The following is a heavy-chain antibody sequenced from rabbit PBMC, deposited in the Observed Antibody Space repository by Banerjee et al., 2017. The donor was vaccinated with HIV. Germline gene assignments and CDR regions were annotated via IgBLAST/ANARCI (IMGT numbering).Heavy chain of an antibody. CDR2: IYAGSSDRT. V-gene: IGHV1S40*01. CDR1: GFSFSSSYY. CDR3: ARRGYAVYAGHRL. J-gene: IGHJ4*01. Sequence: QSLEESGGDLVKPGASLTLTCTASGFSFSSSYYMCWVRQAPGKGLEWIACIYAGSSDRTYYASWAKGRFTISKTSSTTVTLQMTSLTAADTATYFCARRGYAVYAGHRLWGPGTLVTVS. D-gene: IGHD4-2*01.